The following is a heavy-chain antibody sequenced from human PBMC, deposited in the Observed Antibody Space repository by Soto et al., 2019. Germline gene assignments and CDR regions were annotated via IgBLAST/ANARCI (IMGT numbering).Heavy chain of an antibody. J-gene: IGHJ6*02. Sequence: GGSLRLSCAASGFTFSSYAMHWVRQAPGKGLEWVAVISYDGSNKYYADSVKGRFTISRDNSKNTLYLQMNSLRAEDTAMYYCAREAPFVIVGATTALDYYYGMDVWGQGTTVTVSS. V-gene: IGHV3-30-3*01. CDR3: AREAPFVIVGATTALDYYYGMDV. CDR1: GFTFSSYA. D-gene: IGHD1-26*01. CDR2: ISYDGSNK.